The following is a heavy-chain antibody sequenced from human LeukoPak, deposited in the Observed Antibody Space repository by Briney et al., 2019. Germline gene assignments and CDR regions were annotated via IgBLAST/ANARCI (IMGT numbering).Heavy chain of an antibody. D-gene: IGHD3-22*01. CDR1: GFTFSSYS. CDR2: ISGSGGST. CDR3: AKVTMIVVVTYGGGDYFDY. V-gene: IGHV3-23*01. Sequence: TGGSLRLSCAASGFTFSSYSMSWVRQAPGKGLEWVSAISGSGGSTYYADSVKGRFTISRDNSKNTLYLQMNSLRAEDTAVYYCAKVTMIVVVTYGGGDYFDYWGQGTLVTVSS. J-gene: IGHJ4*02.